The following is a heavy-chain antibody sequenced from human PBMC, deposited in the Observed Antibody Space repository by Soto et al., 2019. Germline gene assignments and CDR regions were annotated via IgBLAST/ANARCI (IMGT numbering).Heavy chain of an antibody. D-gene: IGHD5-12*01. CDR1: GFTFSSDG. CDR2: ISYDGSN. V-gene: IGHV3-30*18. CDR3: AKDYSGPADY. Sequence: GGSLRLSCAASGFTFSSDGMHWVRQAPGKGLEWVAVISYDGSNYYAASVKGRFTISRDNSKNTLYLQMNSLRAEDTAIYYCAKDYSGPADYWGQGTLVTVSS. J-gene: IGHJ4*02.